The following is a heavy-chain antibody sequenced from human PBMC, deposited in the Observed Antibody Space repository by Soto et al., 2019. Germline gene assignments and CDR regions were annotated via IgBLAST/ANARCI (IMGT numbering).Heavy chain of an antibody. CDR2: ISWNSGSI. Sequence: GGSLRLSCAASGFTFDDYAMHWVRQAPGKGLEWVSGISWNSGSIGYADSVKGRFTISRDNAKNSLYLQMNSLRAEDTALYYCAKAYFPAAADNYWYFDLWGRGTLVTVSS. D-gene: IGHD6-13*01. CDR1: GFTFDDYA. V-gene: IGHV3-9*01. J-gene: IGHJ2*01. CDR3: AKAYFPAAADNYWYFDL.